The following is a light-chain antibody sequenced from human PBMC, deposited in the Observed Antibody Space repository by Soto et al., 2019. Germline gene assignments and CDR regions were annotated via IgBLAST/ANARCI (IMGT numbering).Light chain of an antibody. CDR1: SGHSSYA. CDR3: QTWGTARV. Sequence: QPVLTQSPSASASLGALVKLTCTLSSGHSSYAIAWHQQQPEKGPRYLMKVNSDGSHSKGDGIPDRFSGSSSGAERHLTISSLQSEDEGDYYCQTWGTARVFGGGTKVTVL. V-gene: IGLV4-69*01. J-gene: IGLJ3*02. CDR2: VNSDGSH.